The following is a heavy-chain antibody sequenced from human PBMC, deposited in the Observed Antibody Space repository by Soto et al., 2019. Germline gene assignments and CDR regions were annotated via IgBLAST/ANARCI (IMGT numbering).Heavy chain of an antibody. D-gene: IGHD2-15*01. CDR2: IVVGSGHT. CDR3: AADSRYCSGGNCEDY. Sequence: SVKVSCKASGYTFNSYGISWVRQAPGQGLEWIGWIVVGSGHTNYAQKFQERVTITRDMSTSTAYMELSSLRSEDTAVYYCAADSRYCSGGNCEDYWGQGTLVTVSS. J-gene: IGHJ4*02. V-gene: IGHV1-58*02. CDR1: GYTFNSYG.